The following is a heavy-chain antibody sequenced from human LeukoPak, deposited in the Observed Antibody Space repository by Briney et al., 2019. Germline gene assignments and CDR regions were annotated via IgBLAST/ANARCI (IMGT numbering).Heavy chain of an antibody. CDR1: GFTIGTAW. D-gene: IGHD3-3*02. CDR3: IAHFPYFYGFDV. J-gene: IGHJ6*04. V-gene: IGHV3-15*01. Sequence: GGSLRLSWVSSGFTIGTAWMSWVRQAPEKGLEWLGHIKSEGEGATTDYAAPAKGRFAISRDDSKNMIYLQMSSLKIDDTAIYYCIAHFPYFYGFDVWGKGTTVTVSS. CDR2: IKSEGEGATT.